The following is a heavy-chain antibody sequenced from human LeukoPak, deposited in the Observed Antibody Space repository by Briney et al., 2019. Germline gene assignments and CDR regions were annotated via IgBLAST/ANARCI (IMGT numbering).Heavy chain of an antibody. CDR2: ISTSGGRT. J-gene: IGHJ4*02. V-gene: IGHV3-23*01. CDR1: GFTFSTYA. Sequence: GGSLRLSCAASGFTFSTYAMSWVRQAPAKGLEWVSGISTSGGRTFYADSVKGRFTLSRDNSKNTLYLQMNSLRAEDTAVYYCAKTSGSYWNYFDYWGQGTLVTVSS. D-gene: IGHD1-26*01. CDR3: AKTSGSYWNYFDY.